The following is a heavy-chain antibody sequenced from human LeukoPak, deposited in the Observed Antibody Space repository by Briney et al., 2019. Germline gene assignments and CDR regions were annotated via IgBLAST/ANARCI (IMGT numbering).Heavy chain of an antibody. D-gene: IGHD2-2*01. CDR1: GGSISSGLYS. V-gene: IGHV4-30-2*01. CDR2: IYHTGST. J-gene: IGHJ5*02. Sequence: SETLSLTCDVSGGSISSGLYSWSWIRQPLGKGLEWIGYIYHTGSTYYNPSLKSRVTISVDTSKNQFSLRLSSVTAADTAVYFWASPQFCSGTSCYWFAPWGRGPRVTVPS. CDR3: ASPQFCSGTSCYWFAP.